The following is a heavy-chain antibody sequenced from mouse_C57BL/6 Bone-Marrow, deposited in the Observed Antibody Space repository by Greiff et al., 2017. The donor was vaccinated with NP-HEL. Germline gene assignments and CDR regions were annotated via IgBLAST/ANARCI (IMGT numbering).Heavy chain of an antibody. J-gene: IGHJ4*01. CDR2: SRNKANDYTT. CDR1: GFTFSDFY. V-gene: IGHV7-1*01. CDR3: SRDPYAMDY. Sequence: EVKLVESGGGLVQSGRSLRLSCATSGFTFSDFYMEWVRQAPGKGLEWIAASRNKANDYTTEYSASVKGRFIVSRDTSQSILYLQMNALRAEDTAIYYCSRDPYAMDYWGQGTSVTVSS.